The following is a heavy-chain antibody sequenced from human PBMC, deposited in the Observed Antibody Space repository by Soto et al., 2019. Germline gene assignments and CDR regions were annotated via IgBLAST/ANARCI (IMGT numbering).Heavy chain of an antibody. CDR1: GYTFTSYA. D-gene: IGHD2-2*01. V-gene: IGHV1-3*01. J-gene: IGHJ5*02. Sequence: QVQLVQSGAEVKKPGASVKVSCKASGYTFTSYAMHWVRQAPGQRLEWMGWINAGNGNTKYSQKFQGRVTITRDTAASTAYMELSSLRSEDTAVYYCARGGGQCFSSTSCCPGWFDPWGQGTLVTVSS. CDR2: INAGNGNT. CDR3: ARGGGQCFSSTSCCPGWFDP.